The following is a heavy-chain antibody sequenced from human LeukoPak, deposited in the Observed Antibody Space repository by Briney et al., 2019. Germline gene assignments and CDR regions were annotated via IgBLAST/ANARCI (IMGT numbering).Heavy chain of an antibody. CDR2: ISYDGINK. J-gene: IGHJ3*01. CDR3: AKDPRAINDAFDV. V-gene: IGHV3-30*18. Sequence: PGRSLRLSCAASGFTFSSYGMHWVRRPPGKGLEWVAVISYDGINKYHADSVKGRFTISRDNSKNTLYLQMNSLRAEDTAVYYCAKDPRAINDAFDVWGQGTMVTVSS. CDR1: GFTFSSYG. D-gene: IGHD1-26*01.